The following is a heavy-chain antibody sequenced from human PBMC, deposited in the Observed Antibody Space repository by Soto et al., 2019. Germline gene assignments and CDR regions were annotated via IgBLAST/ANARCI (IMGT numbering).Heavy chain of an antibody. CDR3: AVVSVDIVPTGMKPFDP. CDR1: GGTFSNYA. Sequence: QVQLVQSGAEVKKPGSSVQVSCKASGGTFSNYAISWGRQAPGQGLEWMGGIIPIFGTANYAQKFQGRVTITADESTSTAYMELSSLRSEDTAIYYCAVVSVDIVPTGMKPFDPWGQGTLVTVSS. CDR2: IIPIFGTA. J-gene: IGHJ5*02. V-gene: IGHV1-69*12. D-gene: IGHD5-12*01.